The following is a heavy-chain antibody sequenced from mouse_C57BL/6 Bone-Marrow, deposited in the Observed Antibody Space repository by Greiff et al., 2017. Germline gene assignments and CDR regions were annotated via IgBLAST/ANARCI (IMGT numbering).Heavy chain of an antibody. D-gene: IGHD1-1*01. J-gene: IGHJ3*01. CDR3: AREGEYYGWFAY. CDR2: IYPGRGST. V-gene: IGHV1-55*01. CDR1: GYTFTSYW. Sequence: QVQLQQPGAELVKPGASVTMSCKASGYTFTSYWITWVKQRPGQGLEWIGDIYPGRGSTNYNEKFKSQATLTVDTSSSTAYMQLSSLTSEDSAFYCCAREGEYYGWFAYWGQGTLVTVSA.